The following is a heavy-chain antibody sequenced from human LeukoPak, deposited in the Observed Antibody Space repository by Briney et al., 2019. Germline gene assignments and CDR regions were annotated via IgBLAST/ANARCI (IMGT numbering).Heavy chain of an antibody. J-gene: IGHJ4*02. CDR3: ARLFRDSGSYRPLDY. D-gene: IGHD1-26*01. V-gene: IGHV1-2*02. Sequence: ASVKVSCKASGYTFTGYYMHWVRQAPGQGLEWMGWINPNSGGTNYAQKFQGRVTMTRDTSISTAYMELSRLRSDDTAVYYCARLFRDSGSYRPLDYWGQGTLVTVSS. CDR1: GYTFTGYY. CDR2: INPNSGGT.